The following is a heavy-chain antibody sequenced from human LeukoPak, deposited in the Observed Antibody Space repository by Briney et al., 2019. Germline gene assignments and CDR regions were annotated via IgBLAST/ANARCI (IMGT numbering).Heavy chain of an antibody. CDR1: GGPISSSRHY. J-gene: IGHJ4*02. CDR3: ARHKVGEIQRCDY. CDR2: FHYSGNT. D-gene: IGHD1-26*01. V-gene: IGHV4-39*01. Sequence: PSETLSLTCTVSGGPISSSRHYWGWIRQPPGKGLEWIGSFHYSGNTYYNPSLRSRITIGIDTSKNQFSLKLSSVTAADTAVFYCARHKVGEIQRCDYWGQGTLATVSS.